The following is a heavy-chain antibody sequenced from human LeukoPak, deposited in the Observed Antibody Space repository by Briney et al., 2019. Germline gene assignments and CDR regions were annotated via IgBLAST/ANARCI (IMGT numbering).Heavy chain of an antibody. CDR2: IYTGGTT. CDR1: GFTFSSYA. V-gene: IGHV3-66*01. Sequence: GGSLRLSCAASGFTFSSYAMSWVRQAPGRGLEWVSVIYTGGTTHYADSVKGRFTISRDNAKNTLYLQMNSLRAEDTAVYYCARRTVVSAYYYGMNVRGQGTTVIVSS. CDR3: ARRTVVSAYYYGMNV. D-gene: IGHD2-2*01. J-gene: IGHJ6*02.